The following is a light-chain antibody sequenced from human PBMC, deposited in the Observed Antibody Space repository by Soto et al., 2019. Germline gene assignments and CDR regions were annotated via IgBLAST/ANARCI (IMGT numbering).Light chain of an antibody. CDR3: CSYAGSSSFAV. CDR2: DVT. V-gene: IGLV2-11*01. Sequence: QSALTQPRSVSGSPAQSVTISCTGTSSDVRGYNSVSWYQQHPGKAPKLMIFDVTKRPSGVPDRFSGSKSGNTASLTISGLQAEDEADYYCCSYAGSSSFAVFGGGTQLTVL. CDR1: SSDVRGYNS. J-gene: IGLJ2*01.